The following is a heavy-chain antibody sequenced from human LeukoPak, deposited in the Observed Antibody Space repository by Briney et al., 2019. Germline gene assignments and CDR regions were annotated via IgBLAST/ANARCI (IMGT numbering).Heavy chain of an antibody. CDR1: GFTFSSDI. CDR2: ISSSSSTI. J-gene: IGHJ4*02. V-gene: IGHV3-48*02. D-gene: IGHD3-22*01. CDR3: ARVVYYDSSGRMTNYFDY. Sequence: QPGGSLRLSCAASGFTFSSDIMNWVRQAPGKGLEWVSYISSSSSTIYYADSVKGRFTISRDNAKNSLYLQMNSLRDEDTAVYYCARVVYYDSSGRMTNYFDYWGQGILVTVSS.